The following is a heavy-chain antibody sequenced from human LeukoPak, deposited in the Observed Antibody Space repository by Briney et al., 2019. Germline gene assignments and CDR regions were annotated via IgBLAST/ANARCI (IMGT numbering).Heavy chain of an antibody. V-gene: IGHV1-8*03. Sequence: ASVKVSCKASGYTFISYDINWVRQATGQGLEWMGWMNPNSGNTGYAQKFQGRVTITRNTSISTAYMELSSLRSEDTAVYYCARLVLDYYDFWSGPRGGWFDPWGQGTLVTVSS. J-gene: IGHJ5*02. CDR2: MNPNSGNT. CDR1: GYTFISYD. CDR3: ARLVLDYYDFWSGPRGGWFDP. D-gene: IGHD3-3*01.